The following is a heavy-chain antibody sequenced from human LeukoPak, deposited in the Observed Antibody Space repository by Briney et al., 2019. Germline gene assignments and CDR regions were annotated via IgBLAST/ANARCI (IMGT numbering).Heavy chain of an antibody. CDR2: IHHTGYT. V-gene: IGHV4-38-2*02. D-gene: IGHD2-15*01. CDR1: AYSISSGYY. Sequence: SETLSLTCSVSAYSISSGYYWGWIWQPPGKGLEWIGSIHHTGYTFYNPSVKSRITISVETSKNQFSLKLSSVTAADTAMYYCARDTGGFDIWGQGAMVTVSS. CDR3: ARDTGGFDI. J-gene: IGHJ3*02.